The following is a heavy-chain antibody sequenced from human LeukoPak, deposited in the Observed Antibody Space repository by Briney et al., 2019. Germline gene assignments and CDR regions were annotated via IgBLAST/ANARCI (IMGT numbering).Heavy chain of an antibody. CDR3: ARGLYYFDTSGYLYY. Sequence: GGSLRLSCAASGFTVSSNYMSWVRQAPGKGLEWVSVIYSGGSTYYADSVKGRFTISRDNSKNTLYLQMNSLRAEDTAVYYCARGLYYFDTSGYLYYWGEGTLVTVSS. J-gene: IGHJ4*02. CDR1: GFTVSSNY. D-gene: IGHD3-22*01. CDR2: IYSGGST. V-gene: IGHV3-53*01.